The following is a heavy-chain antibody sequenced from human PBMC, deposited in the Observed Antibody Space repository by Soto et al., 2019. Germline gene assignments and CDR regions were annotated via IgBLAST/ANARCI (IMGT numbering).Heavy chain of an antibody. CDR3: AKDPDLPGNY. CDR1: GFTFSSYG. D-gene: IGHD6-13*01. V-gene: IGHV3-30*18. CDR2: ISYDGSNK. J-gene: IGHJ4*02. Sequence: QVQLVESGGGVVQPGRSLRLSCAASGFTFSSYGMHWVRQAPGKGLEWVAVISYDGSNKYYADSVKGRFTISRDNSKNTLYLQMNSLRAEDTAVYYCAKDPDLPGNYWGQGTLVTVSS.